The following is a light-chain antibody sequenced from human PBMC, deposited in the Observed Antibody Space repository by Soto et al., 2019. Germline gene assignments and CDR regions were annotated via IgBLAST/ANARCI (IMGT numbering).Light chain of an antibody. Sequence: IQLTQSPSSLSASVGETVTITCRASQDIDHSLNWYQHKPGKAPKLLVYAVSILETGVPSRFSGRGSGTVFSLTINSLQSDDFATYYCQQHDGRPTMTFGQGTRLDSK. J-gene: IGKJ5*01. CDR2: AVS. V-gene: IGKV1-33*01. CDR3: QQHDGRPTMT. CDR1: QDIDHS.